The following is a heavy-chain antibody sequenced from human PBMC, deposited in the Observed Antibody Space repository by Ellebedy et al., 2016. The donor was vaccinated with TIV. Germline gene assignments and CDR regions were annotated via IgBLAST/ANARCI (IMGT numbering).Heavy chain of an antibody. Sequence: GESLKISCAASGFTFSGSPMHWVRQASGKGLEWVGRIRSKANSYATAYAASVKGRFTISRDDSKNTAYLQMNSLNTEDTAVYYCARPDWRSSGWDGDYWGQGTLVTVSS. CDR1: GFTFSGSP. J-gene: IGHJ4*02. CDR3: ARPDWRSSGWDGDY. CDR2: IRSKANSYAT. V-gene: IGHV3-73*01. D-gene: IGHD3-9*01.